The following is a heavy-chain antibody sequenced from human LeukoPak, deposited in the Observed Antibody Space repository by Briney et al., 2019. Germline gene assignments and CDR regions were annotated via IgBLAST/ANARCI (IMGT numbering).Heavy chain of an antibody. J-gene: IGHJ4*02. CDR1: GLTFTQAW. D-gene: IGHD1-1*01. CDR2: IKNKVDGGTA. Sequence: GSLRLSCAASGLTFTQAWMSWVRQAPGKGLEWVGRIKNKVDGGTADYAANVKDRFTISRDDSTNTLYLQMYSLRAEDTATYYCTTDPVNDEFYWGRGTLGTVSS. V-gene: IGHV3-15*01. CDR3: TTDPVNDEFY.